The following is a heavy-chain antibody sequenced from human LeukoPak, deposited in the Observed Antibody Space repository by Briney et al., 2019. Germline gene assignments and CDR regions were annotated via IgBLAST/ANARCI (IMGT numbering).Heavy chain of an antibody. D-gene: IGHD1-26*01. CDR1: GDSISSYF. V-gene: IGHV4-59*01. J-gene: IGHJ5*02. CDR2: AHSSGST. CDR3: ARDSHSIDIATPGGFDP. Sequence: SETLSLTCTVSGDSISSYFWSWIRQPPGKGLEWIGYAHSSGSTNYNPSLKGRVTISADASKNQFSLNLRSVTAADTAVYYCARDSHSIDIATPGGFDPWGQGTLVTVSS.